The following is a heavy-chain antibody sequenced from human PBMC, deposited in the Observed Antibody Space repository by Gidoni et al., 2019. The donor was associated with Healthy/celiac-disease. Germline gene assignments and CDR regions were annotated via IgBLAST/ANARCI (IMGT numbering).Heavy chain of an antibody. V-gene: IGHV4-39*01. CDR3: ARCASRASHYDFWSGYPDFDY. D-gene: IGHD3-3*01. CDR2: IDYSGST. J-gene: IGHJ4*02. Sequence: QLQLQESGPGLVKPSETLSLSCTVSGRSISSSRYSWGWIRQPPGQGLEWIWSIDYSGSTYYNPSRKSRVTISVDTSKNQFSLKLSSVTDEDTAVYYCARCASRASHYDFWSGYPDFDYWGQGTLVTVSS. CDR1: GRSISSSRYS.